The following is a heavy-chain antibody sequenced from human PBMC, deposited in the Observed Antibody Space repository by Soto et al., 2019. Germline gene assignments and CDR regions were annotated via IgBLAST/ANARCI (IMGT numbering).Heavy chain of an antibody. V-gene: IGHV1-69*04. CDR1: GGTFSSYT. CDR2: IIPILGIA. CDR3: AREGDVHLERMYYFDY. J-gene: IGHJ4*02. Sequence: SVKVSCKASGGTFSSYTISWVRQAPGQGLEWMGRIIPILGIANYAQKFQGRVTITADKSTSTAYMELSSLRSEDTAVYYCAREGDVHLERMYYFDYWGQGTLVTVSS. D-gene: IGHD1-1*01.